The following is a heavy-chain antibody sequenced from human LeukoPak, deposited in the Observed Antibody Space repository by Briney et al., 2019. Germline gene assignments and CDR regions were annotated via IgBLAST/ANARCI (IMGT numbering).Heavy chain of an antibody. CDR1: GFTFSGSA. CDR2: IRSKGNSYAT. J-gene: IGHJ4*02. V-gene: IGHV3-73*01. D-gene: IGHD4-17*01. Sequence: GGSLRLSCAASGFTFSGSAMHWVRQASGKGLEWVGRIRSKGNSYATEYAASVKGRFTISRDDSKNTAYLQMNSLKTEDTAVYYCTRRADYGDPTLDYWGQGTLVTVSS. CDR3: TRRADYGDPTLDY.